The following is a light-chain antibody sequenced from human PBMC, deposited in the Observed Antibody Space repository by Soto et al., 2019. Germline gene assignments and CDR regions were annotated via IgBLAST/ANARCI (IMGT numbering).Light chain of an antibody. Sequence: QAVVTQPPSVSGAPGQRVTISCIGSSSNIGAKYDVHWYQHLPGTAPKLLIYGNSKRPSGVPDRFSGSKSGTSASLAITGLQAEDEADYYCQSYDNSLSWVFGGGTKLTVL. CDR1: SSNIGAKYD. CDR3: QSYDNSLSWV. J-gene: IGLJ3*02. V-gene: IGLV1-40*01. CDR2: GNS.